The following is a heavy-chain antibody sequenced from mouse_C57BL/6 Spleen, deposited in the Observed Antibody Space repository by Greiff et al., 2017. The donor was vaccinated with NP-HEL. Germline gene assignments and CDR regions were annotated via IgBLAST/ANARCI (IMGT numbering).Heavy chain of an antibody. CDR1: GYTFTSYW. J-gene: IGHJ4*01. Sequence: QVQLQQPGAELVKPGASVKLSCKASGYTFTSYWMHWVKQRPGQGLEWIGMIHPNSGSTNYNEKFKSKATLTVDKSSSTAYMQLSSLTSEDSAVYYCAREETGTGAMDYWGQGTSGTVSS. D-gene: IGHD4-1*01. CDR2: IHPNSGST. V-gene: IGHV1-64*01. CDR3: AREETGTGAMDY.